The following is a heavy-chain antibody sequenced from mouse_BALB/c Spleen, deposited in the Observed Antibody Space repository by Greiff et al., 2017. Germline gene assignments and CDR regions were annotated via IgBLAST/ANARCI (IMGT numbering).Heavy chain of an antibody. V-gene: IGHV1S81*02. J-gene: IGHJ1*01. CDR1: GYTFTSYY. CDR3: TRYGDCGYWDIDV. CDR2: INPSNGGT. Sequence: QVQLQQPGAELVKPGASVKLSCKASGYTFTSYYMYWVKQRPGQGLEWIGGINPSNGGTNCNAKFKSKATLTVAKSSSTAYMQLSSLTSEDSAVYSCTRYGDCGYWDIDVWGAGTTVTVSS. D-gene: IGHD2-13*01.